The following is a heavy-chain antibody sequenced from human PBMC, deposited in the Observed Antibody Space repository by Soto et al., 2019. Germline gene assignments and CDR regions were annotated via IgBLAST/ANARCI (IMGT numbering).Heavy chain of an antibody. CDR1: GYTLNTYH. D-gene: IGHD2-21*02. V-gene: IGHV1-46*02. CDR2: IHPSGGGS. Sequence: ASVKVSCKPSGYTLNTYHLHCVRQAPGQGLEWMGIIHPSGGGSTYAQKFLGRVTMTRDTSTSTVFMELSSLRSADTAVYYCARGGHIAVVTASFDYWGQGTLVTVSS. CDR3: ARGGHIAVVTASFDY. J-gene: IGHJ4*02.